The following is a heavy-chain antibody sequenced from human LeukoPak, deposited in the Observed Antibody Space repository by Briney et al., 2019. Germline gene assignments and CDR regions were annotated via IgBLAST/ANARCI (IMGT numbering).Heavy chain of an antibody. CDR1: GFTVSSNY. V-gene: IGHV3-53*01. Sequence: GGSLRLSCAASGFTVSSNYMSWVRQAPGKGLEWDSVIYSGGSTYYADSVKGRFTISRDNSKNTLYLQMNSLRAEDTAVYYCAREPLGYYYYGMDVWGQGTTVTVSS. CDR3: AREPLGYYYYGMDV. J-gene: IGHJ6*02. CDR2: IYSGGST.